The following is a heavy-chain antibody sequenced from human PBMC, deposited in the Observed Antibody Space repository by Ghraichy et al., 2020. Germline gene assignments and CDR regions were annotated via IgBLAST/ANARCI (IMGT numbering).Heavy chain of an antibody. J-gene: IGHJ5*02. CDR1: GYTFTGYY. CDR3: ARAGLGGLRFLEWLPPLDP. V-gene: IGHV1-2*04. Sequence: AAVKVSCKASGYTFTGYYMHWVRQAPGQGLEWMGWINPNSGGTNYAQKFQGWVTMTRDTSISTAYMELSRLRSDDTVVYYCARAGLGGLRFLEWLPPLDPWGQGTLVTVSS. CDR2: INPNSGGT. D-gene: IGHD3-3*01.